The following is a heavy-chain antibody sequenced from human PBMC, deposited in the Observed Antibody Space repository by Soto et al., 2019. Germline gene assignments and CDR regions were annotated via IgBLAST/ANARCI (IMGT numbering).Heavy chain of an antibody. CDR1: GYTFTSYA. CDR3: ARGSCHNDAIDI. V-gene: IGHV1-3*01. Sequence: ASVKVSCKASGYTFTSYAMHWVRQAPGQRLEWMGWINAGNGNTKYSQKFQGRVTITRDTSASTAYMELSSLRSEDTAVYYCARGSCHNDAIDIWGQGTTVTVSS. D-gene: IGHD2-2*01. CDR2: INAGNGNT. J-gene: IGHJ3*02.